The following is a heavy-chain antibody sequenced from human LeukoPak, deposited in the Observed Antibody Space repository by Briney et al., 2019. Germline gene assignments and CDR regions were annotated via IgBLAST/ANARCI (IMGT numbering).Heavy chain of an antibody. CDR2: ISSSGSTI. V-gene: IGHV3-48*03. D-gene: IGHD6-13*01. CDR3: ARDLWGIAAADSDY. J-gene: IGHJ4*02. Sequence: PGGSLRLSCAASGFTFSSYEMNWVRQAPGKGLEWVSYISSSGSTIYYADSVKGRFTISRDNAKNSLYLQMNSLRAEDTAVYYCARDLWGIAAADSDYWGQGTLVTVSS. CDR1: GFTFSSYE.